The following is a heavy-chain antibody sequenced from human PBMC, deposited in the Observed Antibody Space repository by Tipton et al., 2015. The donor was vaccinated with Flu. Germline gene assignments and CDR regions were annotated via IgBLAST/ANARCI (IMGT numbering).Heavy chain of an antibody. J-gene: IGHJ4*02. D-gene: IGHD3-10*01. CDR3: VTTTYYYGSGSHDF. CDR1: GYSIRSAYY. V-gene: IGHV4-38-2*01. CDR2: IYHSGTT. Sequence: GLVKPSETLSLTCSVSGYSIRSAYYWGWVRRPPGKGLEWIGTIYHSGTTYYNPSLKSRVAISLDTFNNQFSLKLTSVTAADTAVYFCVTTTYYYGSGSHDFWGQGTLVTVSS.